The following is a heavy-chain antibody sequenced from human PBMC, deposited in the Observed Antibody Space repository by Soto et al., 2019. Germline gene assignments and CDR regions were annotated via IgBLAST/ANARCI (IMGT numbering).Heavy chain of an antibody. D-gene: IGHD3-3*01. CDR3: ARAGITIFGVVTHYYYGMDV. CDR1: GGTFSSYS. V-gene: IGHV1-69*13. J-gene: IGHJ6*02. Sequence: SVEVSCKASGGTFSSYSISWVLQAPGEGLEWMGGIIPIFGTANYAQKFQGRVTITADESTSTAYMELSSLRSEDTAVYYCARAGITIFGVVTHYYYGMDVWGQGTTVTVSS. CDR2: IIPIFGTA.